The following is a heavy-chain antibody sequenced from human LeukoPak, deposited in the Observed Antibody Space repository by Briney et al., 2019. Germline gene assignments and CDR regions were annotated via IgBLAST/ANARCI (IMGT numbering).Heavy chain of an antibody. CDR1: GFTFSVYW. CDR2: IKENESEK. Sequence: GGSLRLSCAASGFTFSVYWMSWVRQAPWKGLEWVANIKENESEKYYVHSVKVVFTISRDNTKNSLYLQMNSLRAEDTDVYYCSLELGEGFDYWGQGTLVTVSS. J-gene: IGHJ4*02. V-gene: IGHV3-7*01. D-gene: IGHD1-7*01. CDR3: SLELGEGFDY.